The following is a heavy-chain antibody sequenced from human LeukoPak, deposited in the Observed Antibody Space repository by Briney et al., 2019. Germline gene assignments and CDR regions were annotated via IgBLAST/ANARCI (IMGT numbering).Heavy chain of an antibody. CDR3: ARGPLGDPAHFDY. V-gene: IGHV1-69*01. D-gene: IGHD2-21*01. Sequence: ASVKVSCKASGGTFSSYAISWVRQAPGQGLEWMGGIIPIFGTANYAQKFQGRVTITADESTSTAYMELGSLRSEDTAVYYCARGPLGDPAHFDYWGQGTLVTVSS. CDR2: IIPIFGTA. J-gene: IGHJ4*02. CDR1: GGTFSSYA.